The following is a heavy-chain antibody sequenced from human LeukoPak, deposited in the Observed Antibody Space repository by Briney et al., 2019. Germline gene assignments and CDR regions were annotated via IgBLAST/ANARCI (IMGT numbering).Heavy chain of an antibody. J-gene: IGHJ4*02. Sequence: PSETLSLTCAVSGYSISSGYYWGWSRQPPGKGVEWIGRTYHSGSTYYNPSLKRRGTISVDTSKNQFSLKLSSVTAADTAVYYCATHHGNSSSPDYWGQGTLVTVSS. CDR1: GYSISSGYY. D-gene: IGHD6-6*01. CDR2: TYHSGST. CDR3: ATHHGNSSSPDY. V-gene: IGHV4-38-2*01.